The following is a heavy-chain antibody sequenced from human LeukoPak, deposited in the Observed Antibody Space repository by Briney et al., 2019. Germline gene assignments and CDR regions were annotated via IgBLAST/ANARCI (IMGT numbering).Heavy chain of an antibody. V-gene: IGHV3-30*18. Sequence: GGSLRLSCAASGFTFSSYGMHWVRQAPGKGLEWVAVISYDGSNKYYADSVKGRFTISRDNSKNTLYLQMNSLRAEDAAVYYCAKPYCGGDCSKDYWGQGTLVTVSS. CDR3: AKPYCGGDCSKDY. CDR2: ISYDGSNK. CDR1: GFTFSSYG. D-gene: IGHD2-21*02. J-gene: IGHJ4*02.